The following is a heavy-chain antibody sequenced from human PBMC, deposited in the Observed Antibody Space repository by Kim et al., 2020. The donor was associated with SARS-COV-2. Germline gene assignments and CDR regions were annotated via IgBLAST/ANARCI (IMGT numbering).Heavy chain of an antibody. V-gene: IGHV3-23*01. Sequence: GGSLRLSCAASGFSFSSYAWSWVRQAPGKGLEWVSSLSTNGDNTYYADSVQGRFTISRDNSRNTLNLQMSSLRAEDTAVYYCVKKSGSSIYSGSGVWGQG. D-gene: IGHD2-15*01. J-gene: IGHJ6*02. CDR1: GFSFSSYA. CDR3: VKKSGSSIYSGSGV. CDR2: LSTNGDNT.